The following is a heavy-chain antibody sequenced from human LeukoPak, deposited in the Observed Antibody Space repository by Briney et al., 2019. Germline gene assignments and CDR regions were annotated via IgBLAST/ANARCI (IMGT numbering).Heavy chain of an antibody. CDR3: GRNGALTTTPIDY. Sequence: GGSLTLSCAASGFTFSSYWMTWVRQAPGKGLEWVSNINQDGSETYYVDSVRGRLIISRDNAKNTLFLQVNSLRVEDTAVYYCGRNGALTTTPIDYWGQGTLVTVSS. CDR1: GFTFSSYW. J-gene: IGHJ4*02. D-gene: IGHD1-14*01. CDR2: INQDGSET. V-gene: IGHV3-7*01.